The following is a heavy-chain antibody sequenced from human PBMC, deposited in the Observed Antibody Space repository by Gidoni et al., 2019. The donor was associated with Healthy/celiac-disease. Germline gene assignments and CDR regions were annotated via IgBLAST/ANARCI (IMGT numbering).Heavy chain of an antibody. Sequence: QVQLQQWGAGLLKPSETLSLTCAVYGWSFSGYYWSWIRQPPGKGLEWIGEINHSGSTNYNPSLKSRVTISVDTSKNQFSRKLSSVTAADTAVYYCARSDCGGDCYYWYFDLWGRGTLVTVSS. CDR3: ARSDCGGDCYYWYFDL. CDR1: GWSFSGYY. D-gene: IGHD2-21*02. V-gene: IGHV4-34*01. J-gene: IGHJ2*01. CDR2: INHSGST.